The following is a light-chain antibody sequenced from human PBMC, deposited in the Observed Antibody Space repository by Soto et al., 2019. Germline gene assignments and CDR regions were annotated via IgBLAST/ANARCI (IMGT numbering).Light chain of an antibody. J-gene: IGLJ1*01. CDR2: EVT. Sequence: QSALTQPPSASGSPGQSVTISCTGYSNDVGAYNYVSWYQQHPGKAPKLIIYEVTKRPSGVPDRFSGSKSGNTASLTVSGLQADDEADYFCGSDPGSDNYVFGTGTKVTVL. CDR3: GSDPGSDNYV. CDR1: SNDVGAYNY. V-gene: IGLV2-8*01.